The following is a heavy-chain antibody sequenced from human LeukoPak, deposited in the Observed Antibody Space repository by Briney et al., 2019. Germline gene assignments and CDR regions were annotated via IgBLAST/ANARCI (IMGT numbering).Heavy chain of an antibody. CDR3: AKVSGWYGGQGSGAWFDP. CDR1: GFTFSSYA. D-gene: IGHD6-19*01. J-gene: IGHJ5*02. V-gene: IGHV3-23*01. Sequence: PGGSLRLSCAASGFTFSSYAMSWVRQAPGKGLEWVSAISGSGGSTYYADSVKGRFTISRDNSKNTLYLQMNSLRAEDTAVYYCAKVSGWYGGQGSGAWFDPWGQGTLVTVSS. CDR2: ISGSGGST.